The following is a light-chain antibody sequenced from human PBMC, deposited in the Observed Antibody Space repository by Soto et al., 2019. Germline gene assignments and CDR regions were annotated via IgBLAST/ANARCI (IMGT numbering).Light chain of an antibody. CDR2: AAS. J-gene: IGKJ5*01. V-gene: IGKV3-20*01. CDR3: QRSSSSPIT. CDR1: QSVSSTY. Sequence: EIVLTQSPGTLYFSPGERATLSCRASQSVSSTYLAWYRQKPGQAPRLLMHAASSRDNGIPARFSGSGSGTDFTLTITKLEPEDFAVYYCQRSSSSPITFGQGERLDIK.